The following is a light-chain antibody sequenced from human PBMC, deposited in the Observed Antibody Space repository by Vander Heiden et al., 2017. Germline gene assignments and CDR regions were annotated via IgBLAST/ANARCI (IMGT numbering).Light chain of an antibody. V-gene: IGKV3-11*01. J-gene: IGKJ3*01. Sequence: EIVLRQSPATLSLSPGERATLSCRASQSVSSYLAWYQQKPGQAPRLLIYDASNRATGIQARFSGSGSGTDFTLTISSLEPEDFAVYYCQQRTNWPPFTFGPGTKVDI. CDR2: DAS. CDR1: QSVSSY. CDR3: QQRTNWPPFT.